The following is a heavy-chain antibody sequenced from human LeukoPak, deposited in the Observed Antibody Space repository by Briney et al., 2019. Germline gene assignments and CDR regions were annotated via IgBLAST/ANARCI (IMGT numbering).Heavy chain of an antibody. D-gene: IGHD3-22*01. J-gene: IGHJ3*02. CDR1: GFTFSSYA. CDR2: ISGSGGST. Sequence: GGSLRLSCAASGFTFSSYAMSWVRQAPGKGLEWVSAISGSGGSTYYADSVKGRFTISRDNSQNTLYLQMNSLRAEDTAVYYCAKDISGYGAFDIWGQGTMVTVSS. V-gene: IGHV3-23*01. CDR3: AKDISGYGAFDI.